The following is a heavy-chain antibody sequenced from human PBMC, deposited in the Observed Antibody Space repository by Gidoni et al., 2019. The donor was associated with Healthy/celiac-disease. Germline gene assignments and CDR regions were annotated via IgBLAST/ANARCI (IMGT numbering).Heavy chain of an antibody. J-gene: IGHJ6*02. CDR3: AREEYSSSSGRGLYYYVWTS. CDR1: GFTFSSYW. V-gene: IGHV3-7*01. CDR2: IKQDGSEK. D-gene: IGHD6-6*01. Sequence: EVQLVESGGGLVQPGGSLRLSCAASGFTFSSYWMSGVRQAPGQGLEWVANIKQDGSEKYYVDSVKGRFTISRDNAKNSLYLQMNSLRAEDTAVYDCAREEYSSSSGRGLYYYVWTSGAKGPRSPSP.